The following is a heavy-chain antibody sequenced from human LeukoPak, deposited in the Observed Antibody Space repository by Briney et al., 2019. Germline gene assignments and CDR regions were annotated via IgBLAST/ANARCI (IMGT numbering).Heavy chain of an antibody. Sequence: SGPTLVNPTQTLTLTCTFSDFSLSTPGMGVGWIRQPPGEAPEWLVMIYYNDDKRYSPSLRSRLTITKDTSKNQVVLTMTNVDVVDTATYYCAHLVVTIDWRSYFDYWGQGILVTVSS. CDR2: IYYNDDK. D-gene: IGHD3-9*01. CDR1: DFSLSTPGMG. J-gene: IGHJ4*02. V-gene: IGHV2-5*01. CDR3: AHLVVTIDWRSYFDY.